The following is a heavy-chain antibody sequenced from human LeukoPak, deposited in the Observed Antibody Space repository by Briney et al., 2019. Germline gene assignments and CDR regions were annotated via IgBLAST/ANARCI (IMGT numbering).Heavy chain of an antibody. J-gene: IGHJ6*03. Sequence: PSETLSLTCAVHGGSFSGYYWSWIRQPPGKGLEWIGEINHSGSTNYNPSLKSRVTISVDTSKNQFSLKLSSVTAADTAVYYCARGYYYMDVWGKGTTVTVSS. CDR2: INHSGST. CDR1: GGSFSGYY. CDR3: ARGYYYMDV. V-gene: IGHV4-34*01.